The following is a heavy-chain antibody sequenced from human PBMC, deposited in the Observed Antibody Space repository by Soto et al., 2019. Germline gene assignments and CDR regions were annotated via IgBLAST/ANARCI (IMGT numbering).Heavy chain of an antibody. CDR1: GGTFSSYS. CDR3: ARDGGRHSGGIDY. J-gene: IGHJ4*02. V-gene: IGHV1-69*01. D-gene: IGHD1-26*01. Sequence: QVQLVQSGAEVKKPGSSVKVSCKASGGTFSSYSINWVRQAPGQGLEWMGEIIPIFGTANYAQKFQGRVTITADESTSTAYMEPSSLRSEDTALYYCARDGGRHSGGIDYWGQGTLVTVSS. CDR2: IIPIFGTA.